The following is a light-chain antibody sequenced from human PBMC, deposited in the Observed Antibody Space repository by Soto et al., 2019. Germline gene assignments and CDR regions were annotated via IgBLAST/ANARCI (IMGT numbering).Light chain of an antibody. CDR1: QSISSW. Sequence: DIQMTQSPSTLSASVGDRVIIICRASQSISSWLAWYQQKPGKAPKLLIHKASSLQSGVPSRFSGSGSGTEFTLTISCLQPDDFASYYCQQYKSYSLFTFGPGTKVDF. V-gene: IGKV1-5*03. CDR2: KAS. J-gene: IGKJ3*01. CDR3: QQYKSYSLFT.